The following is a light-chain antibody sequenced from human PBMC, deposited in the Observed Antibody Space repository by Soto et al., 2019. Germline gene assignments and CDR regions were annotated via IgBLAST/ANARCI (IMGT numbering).Light chain of an antibody. V-gene: IGKV1-5*01. CDR3: HPYYNPWT. CDR2: DAS. J-gene: IGKJ1*01. Sequence: DIKMIQKAATLVAYVGDRGNITFRASQSISSWLAWYQQKPGKAPKLLIYDASSLKSGVPSRFSGSGSGTEFTLTSCSLPPDAFALYYWHPYYNPWTFGRGTKVDI. CDR1: QSISSW.